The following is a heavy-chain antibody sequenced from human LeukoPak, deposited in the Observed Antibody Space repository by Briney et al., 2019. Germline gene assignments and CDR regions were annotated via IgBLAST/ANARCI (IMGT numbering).Heavy chain of an antibody. V-gene: IGHV1-46*01. Sequence: GASVKVSCTASGYTFTSYYMHWVRQAPGQGLEWMGIINPSGGSTSYAQKFQGRVTMTRDTSTSTVYMELSSLRSEDTAVYYCARGGGSIAAASNGFDPWGQGTLVTVSS. CDR3: ARGGGSIAAASNGFDP. CDR1: GYTFTSYY. D-gene: IGHD6-13*01. J-gene: IGHJ5*02. CDR2: INPSGGST.